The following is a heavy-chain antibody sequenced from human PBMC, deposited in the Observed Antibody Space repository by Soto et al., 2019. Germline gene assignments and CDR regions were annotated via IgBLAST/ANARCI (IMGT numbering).Heavy chain of an antibody. V-gene: IGHV3-30-3*01. J-gene: IGHJ6*02. Sequence: HPGGSLRLSCAASGFTFSSYAMHWVRQAPGKGLEWVAVISYDGSNKYYADSVKGRFTISRDNSKNTLYLRMNSLRAEDTAVYYCARPYSSSWSRYYYYGMDVWGQGTTVTVSS. D-gene: IGHD6-13*01. CDR3: ARPYSSSWSRYYYYGMDV. CDR2: ISYDGSNK. CDR1: GFTFSSYA.